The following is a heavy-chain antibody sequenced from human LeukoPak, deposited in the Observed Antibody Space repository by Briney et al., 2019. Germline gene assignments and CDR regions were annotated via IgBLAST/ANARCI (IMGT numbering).Heavy chain of an antibody. CDR3: ARAARPPYYYYGMDV. CDR2: ISGSGGST. V-gene: IGHV3-23*01. CDR1: GFTFSSYA. D-gene: IGHD6-6*01. J-gene: IGHJ6*02. Sequence: GGSLRLSCAASGFTFSSYAMSWVRQAPGKGLEWVSAISGSGGSTYYADSVKGRFTISRDNSKNTLYLQTNSLRAEDTAVYYCARAARPPYYYYGMDVWGQGTTVTVSS.